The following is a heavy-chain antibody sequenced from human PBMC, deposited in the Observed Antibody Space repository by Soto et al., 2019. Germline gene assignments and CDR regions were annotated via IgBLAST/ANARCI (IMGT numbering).Heavy chain of an antibody. CDR2: ISSSSSYI. V-gene: IGHV3-21*01. D-gene: IGHD3-3*01. Sequence: GGSLRLSCAASGFTFSSYSMNWVRQAPGTGLKWVSSISSSSSYIYYADSVKGRFTISRDNAKNSLYLQMNSLRAEDTAVYYCAGDLYDAGWRGYCDGGRDCWGRGTTVAVAS. CDR3: AGDLYDAGWRGYCDGGRDC. J-gene: IGHJ6*01. CDR1: GFTFSSYS.